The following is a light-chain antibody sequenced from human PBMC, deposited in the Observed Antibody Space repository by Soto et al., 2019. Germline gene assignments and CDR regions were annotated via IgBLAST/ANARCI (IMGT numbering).Light chain of an antibody. CDR2: GAS. CDR3: QQHGSSPRT. CDR1: QSVSSSY. J-gene: IGKJ1*01. Sequence: EIVLTQSPGTLSLSPGERATLSCRASQSVSSSYLAWYQQKPGQAPGVLIYGASSRATGIPDRFSGSGSGTDFTLTISRLEPEDFAVYYCQQHGSSPRTFGQGTKVEIK. V-gene: IGKV3-20*01.